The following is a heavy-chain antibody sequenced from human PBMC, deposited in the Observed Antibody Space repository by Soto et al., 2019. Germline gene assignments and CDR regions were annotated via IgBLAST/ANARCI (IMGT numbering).Heavy chain of an antibody. Sequence: PSETLSLTCAVYGGSFSGYYWSWIRQPPGKGLEWIGEINHSGSTNYNPSLKSRVTISVDTSKNQFSLKLSSVTAADTAVYYCALGLQKYTWFDPWGQGTLVTVSS. CDR3: ALGLQKYTWFDP. CDR1: GGSFSGYY. V-gene: IGHV4-34*01. CDR2: INHSGST. D-gene: IGHD3-16*01. J-gene: IGHJ5*02.